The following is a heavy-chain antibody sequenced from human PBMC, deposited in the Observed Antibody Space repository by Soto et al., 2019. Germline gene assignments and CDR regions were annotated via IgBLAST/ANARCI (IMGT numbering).Heavy chain of an antibody. CDR1: VCTFRGYG. Sequence: PVGSLRLSCASSVCTFRGYGIHCVRQAPGKGLEWVAVIWADGINKYFADSVKGRITISRDNSKNTVYLQMNSLRAEDKAVYYCARDSNQGLPEYWGHGTLVNVSS. J-gene: IGHJ4*01. CDR3: ARDSNQGLPEY. CDR2: IWADGINK. V-gene: IGHV3-33*01.